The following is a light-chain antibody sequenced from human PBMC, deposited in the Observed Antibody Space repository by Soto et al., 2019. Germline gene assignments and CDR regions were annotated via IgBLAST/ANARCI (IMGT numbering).Light chain of an antibody. Sequence: EIVLTQSPGPLSLSPGERATLSCRASQSISSVYLAWYQQKPGQAPRLLIYGASTRATGLPDRFSGSGSGTDFTLTISRLEPEDFAVYYCQQYGSSRAYTFGQGTNVELK. CDR3: QQYGSSRAYT. J-gene: IGKJ2*01. CDR1: QSISSVY. CDR2: GAS. V-gene: IGKV3-20*01.